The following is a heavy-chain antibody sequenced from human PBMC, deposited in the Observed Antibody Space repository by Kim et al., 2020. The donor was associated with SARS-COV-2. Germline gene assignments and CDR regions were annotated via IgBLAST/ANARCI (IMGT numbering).Heavy chain of an antibody. J-gene: IGHJ4*02. Sequence: GGSLRLSCAAPGFTFSSFAMSWVRQAPGKGLEWVTAISGSGDTTYYADSVKGRFTISRDNPKSTWYLQMNSLRAEDTAVYYCAKSSTSSCYTSIDYWGQG. D-gene: IGHD2-2*02. CDR1: GFTFSSFA. CDR2: ISGSGDTT. CDR3: AKSSTSSCYTSIDY. V-gene: IGHV3-23*01.